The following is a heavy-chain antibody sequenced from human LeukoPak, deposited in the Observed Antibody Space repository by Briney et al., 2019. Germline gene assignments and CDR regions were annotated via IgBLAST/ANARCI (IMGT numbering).Heavy chain of an antibody. Sequence: GGSLRLSCAASGFTFSTYFMHWARQAPGKGLEWVADIASDGSHTFYVESVKGRFTISRDNSKNTLYLQMNSLRAEDTAVYFCARERQDTILHSGAFDIWGQGTMVTVSS. CDR3: ARERQDTILHSGAFDI. V-gene: IGHV3-30-3*01. J-gene: IGHJ3*02. D-gene: IGHD2-21*01. CDR1: GFTFSTYF. CDR2: IASDGSHT.